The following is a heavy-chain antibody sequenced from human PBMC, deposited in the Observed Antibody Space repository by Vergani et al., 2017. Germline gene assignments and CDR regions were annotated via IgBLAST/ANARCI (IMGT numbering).Heavy chain of an antibody. V-gene: IGHV3-23*01. D-gene: IGHD2-21*02. CDR2: ISGSGDRT. CDR3: AKFLGDGVPYYGMDV. Sequence: EVQLLESGGGLVQPGGSLRLSCAASGITFSKYDMSWVRQAPGKGVEVVSGISGSGDRTYYADSVKGRFTISRDNSKNTLYVQMNSLRAEDTAVYYCAKFLGDGVPYYGMDVWGQGTTVTVSS. J-gene: IGHJ6*02. CDR1: GITFSKYD.